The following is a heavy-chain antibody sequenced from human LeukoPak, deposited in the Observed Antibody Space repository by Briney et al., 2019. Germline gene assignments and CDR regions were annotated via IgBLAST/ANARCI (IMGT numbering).Heavy chain of an antibody. V-gene: IGHV4-59*11. CDR3: ARASAVVPAAKTAYCFDY. CDR2: IYYSGST. CDR1: GGSISSHY. Sequence: SETLSLTCTVSGGSISSHYWSWIRQPPGKGLEWIGYIYYSGSTNYNPSLKSRVTISVDTSKNQISLKLSSVTAADTAVYYCARASAVVPAAKTAYCFDYWGQGTLVTVSS. J-gene: IGHJ4*02. D-gene: IGHD2-2*01.